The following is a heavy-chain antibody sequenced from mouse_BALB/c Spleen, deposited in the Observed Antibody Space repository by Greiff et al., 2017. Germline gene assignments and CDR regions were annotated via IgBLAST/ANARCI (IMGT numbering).Heavy chain of an antibody. V-gene: IGHV10-1*02. Sequence: EVHLVESGGGLVQPKGSLKLSCAASGFTFNTYAMNWVRQAPGKGLEWVARIRSKSNNYATYYADSVKDRFTISRDDSQSMLYLQMNNLKTEDTAMYYCVRQGYSYAMDYWGQGTSVTVSS. J-gene: IGHJ4*01. CDR3: VRQGYSYAMDY. CDR1: GFTFNTYA. CDR2: IRSKSNNYAT.